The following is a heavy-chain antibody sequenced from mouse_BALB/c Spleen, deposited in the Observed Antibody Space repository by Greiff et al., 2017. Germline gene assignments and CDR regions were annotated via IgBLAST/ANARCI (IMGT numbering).Heavy chain of an antibody. CDR1: GYTFTSYW. V-gene: IGHV1-7*01. CDR2: INPSTGYT. J-gene: IGHJ3*01. Sequence: LVESGAELAKPGASVKMSCKASGYTFTSYWMHWVKQRPGQGLEWIGYINPSTGYTEYNQKFKDKATLTADKSSSTAYMQLSSLTSEDSAVYYSARGDFAYWGQGTLVTVSA. CDR3: ARGDFAY.